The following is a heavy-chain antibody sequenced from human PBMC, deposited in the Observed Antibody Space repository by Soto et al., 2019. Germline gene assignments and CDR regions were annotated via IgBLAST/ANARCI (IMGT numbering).Heavy chain of an antibody. V-gene: IGHV3-74*01. D-gene: IGHD1-26*01. J-gene: IGHJ4*02. CDR2: INSDGSIT. CDR1: GFTFNTHW. CDR3: ARAMTSVGAAAKGDF. Sequence: EVQLVESGGGLILPGGSLRLSCAASGFTFNTHWMHWVRQAPGKGLVWVSRINSDGSITDYADSVKGRFSISRDNPRNTLYLQMNGLSPEDTAVYYCARAMTSVGAAAKGDFWGQGTLVTVSS.